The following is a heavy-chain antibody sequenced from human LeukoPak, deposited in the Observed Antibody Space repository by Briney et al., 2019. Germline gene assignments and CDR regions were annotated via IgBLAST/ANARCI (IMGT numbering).Heavy chain of an antibody. CDR2: MNPNSGST. CDR3: ARGRSTGYPYYFEY. D-gene: IGHD5-12*01. J-gene: IGHJ4*02. CDR1: GYTFTSYD. V-gene: IGHV1-8*03. Sequence: ASVKVSCKASGYTFTSYDINWVRQATGQGLEWMGWMNPNSGSTGYAQKFQGRVTITRNTSISTAYMELGGLRSEDTAVYYCARGRSTGYPYYFEYWGQGTLVTVSS.